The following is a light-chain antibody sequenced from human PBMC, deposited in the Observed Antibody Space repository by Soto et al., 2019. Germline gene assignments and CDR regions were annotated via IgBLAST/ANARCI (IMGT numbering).Light chain of an antibody. V-gene: IGKV3-15*01. CDR3: QQYHDWPPLT. Sequence: EIVLTQSPATLSVSPGERATLSCRASQSIANNLAWYQQRPGQAPRLLIHGASTRANGIPARFSGSRSGTELTLTISSLQPEDSAVYYCQQYHDWPPLTFGGGTKVDIK. J-gene: IGKJ4*01. CDR2: GAS. CDR1: QSIANN.